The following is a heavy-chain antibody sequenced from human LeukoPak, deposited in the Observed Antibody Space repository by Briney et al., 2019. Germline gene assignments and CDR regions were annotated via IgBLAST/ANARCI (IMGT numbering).Heavy chain of an antibody. CDR3: ARDLIGGNSY. Sequence: GGSLRLSCVASGFTFSDYWMHWVRQAPGKGPVWVSRLSSEGSSTTYADSVKGRFTISRDNAKNTLYLQMNSLRAEDTAVYYCARDLIGGNSYWGQGTLVSVSS. CDR2: LSSEGSST. J-gene: IGHJ4*02. CDR1: GFTFSDYW. V-gene: IGHV3-74*01. D-gene: IGHD4-23*01.